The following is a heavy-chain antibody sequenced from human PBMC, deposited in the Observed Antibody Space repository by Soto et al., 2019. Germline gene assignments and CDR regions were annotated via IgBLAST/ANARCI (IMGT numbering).Heavy chain of an antibody. J-gene: IGHJ4*02. D-gene: IGHD1-1*01. CDR1: GHGFTTYG. V-gene: IGHV1-18*01. Sequence: QVHLVQSGAEVKKPGASVKVSCKGSGHGFTTYGITWVRQAPGQGLEWMAWISAHNGNTNYAQKLQGRVTVTRDTSTSTACMELRSLSSDDTAVYYCARGRYGDYWGQGALVTVSS. CDR3: ARGRYGDY. CDR2: ISAHNGNT.